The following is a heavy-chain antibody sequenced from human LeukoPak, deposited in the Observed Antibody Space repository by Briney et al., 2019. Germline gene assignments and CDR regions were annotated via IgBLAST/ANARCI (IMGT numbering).Heavy chain of an antibody. D-gene: IGHD4-11*01. CDR1: GFTFDDYG. J-gene: IGHJ6*02. CDR3: AKDLSNYAGYYYYGMDV. CDR2: ISGSGGST. V-gene: IGHV3-23*01. Sequence: GGSLRLSCAASGFTFDDYGMSWVRQAPGKGLEWVSMISGSGGSTYYADSVKGRFTISRDNSKNTLYVQMYSLRAEDTAVYYCAKDLSNYAGYYYYGMDVWGQGTTVTVSS.